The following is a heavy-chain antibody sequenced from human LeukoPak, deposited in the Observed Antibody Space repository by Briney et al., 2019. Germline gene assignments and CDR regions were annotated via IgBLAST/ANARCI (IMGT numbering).Heavy chain of an antibody. D-gene: IGHD3-3*01. CDR3: AREAVERYYGILEWFAPTDAFDI. CDR2: IYYSGST. Sequence: PSETLSLTCTVSGGSVSSGSYYWSWIRQPPGKGLEWIGYIYYSGSTNYNPSLKSRVTISVDTSKNQFSLKLSSVTAADTAVYYCAREAVERYYGILEWFAPTDAFDIWGQGTMVTVSS. V-gene: IGHV4-61*01. J-gene: IGHJ3*02. CDR1: GGSVSSGSYY.